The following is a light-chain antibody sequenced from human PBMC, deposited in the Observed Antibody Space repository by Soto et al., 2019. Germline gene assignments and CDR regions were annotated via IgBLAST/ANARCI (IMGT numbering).Light chain of an antibody. CDR2: GVF. Sequence: EIVLTQSPATLSLSPGERATISCRASQSVSSSYLAWYQQKPGQAPRLLIFGVFNRATGIPDRFSGSGSGTDFTLTISRLEPEDFAVYYCQQYGTSPRTFGQGTKLEIK. V-gene: IGKV3-20*01. CDR3: QQYGTSPRT. J-gene: IGKJ2*01. CDR1: QSVSSSY.